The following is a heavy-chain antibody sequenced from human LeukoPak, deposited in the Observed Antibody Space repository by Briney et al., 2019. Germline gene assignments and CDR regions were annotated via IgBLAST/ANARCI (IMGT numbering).Heavy chain of an antibody. D-gene: IGHD6-13*01. CDR1: GYTFTGYY. V-gene: IGHV1-2*04. J-gene: IGHJ3*02. Sequence: ASVKASCKASGYTFTGYYMHWVRQAPGQGLEWMGWINPNNGGTNYAQKFQGWVTMTRDTSISTAYMELSRLRSDDTAVYYCASTAAGVAFDIWGQGTMVTVSS. CDR3: ASTAAGVAFDI. CDR2: INPNNGGT.